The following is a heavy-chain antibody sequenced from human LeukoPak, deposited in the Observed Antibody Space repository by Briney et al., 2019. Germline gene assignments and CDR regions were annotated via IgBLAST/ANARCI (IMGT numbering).Heavy chain of an antibody. V-gene: IGHV4-34*01. CDR2: INHSGST. J-gene: IGHJ4*02. Sequence: SETLSLTCAVYGGSFSGYYWSWIRQPPGKGLEWIGEINHSGSTNYNPSLKSRVTISVDTSKNQFSLKLSSVTAADTAVYYCARAWCNWNYSFDYWGQGTLVTVSS. CDR3: ARAWCNWNYSFDY. CDR1: GGSFSGYY. D-gene: IGHD1-7*01.